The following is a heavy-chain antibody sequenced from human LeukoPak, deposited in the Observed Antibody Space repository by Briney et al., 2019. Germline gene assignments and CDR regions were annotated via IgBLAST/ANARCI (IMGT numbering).Heavy chain of an antibody. CDR2: IIPIFGTA. CDR1: GGTFSSYA. Sequence: SVKVSCKASGGTFSSYAISWVRQAPGQGLEWMGGIIPIFGTANYAQKFQGRVTITADESTSTAYMELSSLRSEDTAVYYCAAQRDCSSTSCYEYWGQGTLVTVSS. J-gene: IGHJ4*02. V-gene: IGHV1-69*13. D-gene: IGHD2-2*01. CDR3: AAQRDCSSTSCYEY.